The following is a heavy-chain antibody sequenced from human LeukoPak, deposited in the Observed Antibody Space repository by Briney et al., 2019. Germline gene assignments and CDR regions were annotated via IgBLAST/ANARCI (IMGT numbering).Heavy chain of an antibody. CDR1: GFTFSSYS. CDR3: AKPPTLYVVATAGDY. D-gene: IGHD2-21*02. J-gene: IGHJ4*02. CDR2: ISYDGSNK. V-gene: IGHV3-30*18. Sequence: PGGSLRLSCAASGFTFSSYSMNWVRQAPGKGLEWVAVISYDGSNKYYADSVKGRFTISRDNSKNTLYLQMNSLRAEDTAVYYCAKPPTLYVVATAGDYWGQGTLVTVSS.